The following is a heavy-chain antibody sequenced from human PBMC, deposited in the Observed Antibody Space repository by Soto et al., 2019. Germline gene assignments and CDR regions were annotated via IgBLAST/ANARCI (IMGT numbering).Heavy chain of an antibody. V-gene: IGHV1-69*13. CDR1: GGSPNSKA. D-gene: IGHD5-18*01. CDR3: ARDRFTALGAFDI. Sequence: GPAVYGGCKEWGGSPNSKALSWVRHAPGQGLEWMGGIIPIFGTANYAQKFQGRVTITADESTSTAYMELSSMRSEDTAVYYCARDRFTALGAFDIWGQGTTVTVSS. J-gene: IGHJ3*02. CDR2: IIPIFGTA.